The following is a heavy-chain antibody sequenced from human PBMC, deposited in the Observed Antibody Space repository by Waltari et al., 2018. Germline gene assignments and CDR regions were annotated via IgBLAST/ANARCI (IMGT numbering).Heavy chain of an antibody. CDR3: AKGMVQGVIEYYFDY. J-gene: IGHJ4*02. D-gene: IGHD3-10*01. CDR1: GFTFDDYA. Sequence: EVQLVESGGVVVQPGGSLRLSCAASGFTFDDYAMHWVRQVPGKGLEWVSFISWDGGSTYDGDSVKGRVTISRDNSKNSLYLQMNSVRAEDTAVYYCAKGMVQGVIEYYFDYWGQGTLVTVSS. CDR2: ISWDGGST. V-gene: IGHV3-43D*04.